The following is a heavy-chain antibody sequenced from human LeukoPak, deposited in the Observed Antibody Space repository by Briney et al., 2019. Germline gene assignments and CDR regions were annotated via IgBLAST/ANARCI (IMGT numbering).Heavy chain of an antibody. CDR2: VSQTGTS. Sequence: SSETLSLTCDVVDDSIYCNKWGSWVRQPPGKGLAWIGEVSQTGTSNYDTSLTGRVTISIDRSKNQLSLTLRSATAADTGVYYCASHMEVPGTRGFDDWGPGTLVTVSS. D-gene: IGHD1-1*01. CDR1: DDSIYCNKW. V-gene: IGHV4-4*02. J-gene: IGHJ4*02. CDR3: ASHMEVPGTRGFDD.